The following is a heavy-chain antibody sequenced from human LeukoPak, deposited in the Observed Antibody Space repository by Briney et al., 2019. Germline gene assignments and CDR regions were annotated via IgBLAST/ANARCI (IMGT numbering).Heavy chain of an antibody. V-gene: IGHV3-21*01. Sequence: PGGSLRLSCVASGFTFSSYTMNWVRQAPGKGLEWVSSIPSSSSSKYYADSVKGRFTISRDNSKNTLYLQMNSLRAEDTAVYYCARASEYSYGLVGAFDIWGQGTMVTVSS. D-gene: IGHD5-18*01. J-gene: IGHJ3*02. CDR2: IPSSSSSK. CDR1: GFTFSSYT. CDR3: ARASEYSYGLVGAFDI.